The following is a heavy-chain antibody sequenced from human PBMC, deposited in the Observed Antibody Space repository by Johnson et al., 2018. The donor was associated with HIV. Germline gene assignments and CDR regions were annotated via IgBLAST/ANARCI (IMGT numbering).Heavy chain of an antibody. D-gene: IGHD6-6*01. CDR2: ISYDGSTK. V-gene: IGHV3-30*04. CDR3: ASGVTARAPVFI. J-gene: IGHJ3*02. Sequence: QVQLVESGGGVVQPGRSLRLSCAASGFIFSTYAMHWVRQVPGKGLEWVALISYDGSTKYYADSVKVRFTIPRDNYRKTLYLQMNLLRPEDTAGYYCASGVTARAPVFIWGQGTMVTVSS. CDR1: GFIFSTYA.